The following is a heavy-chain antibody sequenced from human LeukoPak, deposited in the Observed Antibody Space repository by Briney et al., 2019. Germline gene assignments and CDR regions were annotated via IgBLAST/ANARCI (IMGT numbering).Heavy chain of an antibody. Sequence: GGSLRLSCAASGFTFSSYAMHWVRPAPGKGLEWVEVISYDGSNKYYADSVKGRFTISRDNSKNTLYLQMNSLRAEDTAVYYCVNGWDIDYWGQGTLVTVSS. CDR2: ISYDGSNK. CDR3: VNGWDIDY. V-gene: IGHV3-30-3*01. J-gene: IGHJ4*02. D-gene: IGHD6-19*01. CDR1: GFTFSSYA.